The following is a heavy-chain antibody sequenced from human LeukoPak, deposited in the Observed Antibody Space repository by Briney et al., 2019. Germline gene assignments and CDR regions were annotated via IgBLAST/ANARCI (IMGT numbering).Heavy chain of an antibody. CDR3: ARVTWKTVIAAPDY. CDR1: GYTFTDYY. Sequence: ASVKVSCKTSGYTFTDYYIHWVRQAPGQGLDWMGQLNPHTGGANYPQKFQGRVSMTRDTSINTAYIEVSRLTSDDTAVYYCARVTWKTVIAAPDYWGQGTLVTVSS. J-gene: IGHJ4*02. D-gene: IGHD2-21*01. V-gene: IGHV1-2*06. CDR2: LNPHTGGA.